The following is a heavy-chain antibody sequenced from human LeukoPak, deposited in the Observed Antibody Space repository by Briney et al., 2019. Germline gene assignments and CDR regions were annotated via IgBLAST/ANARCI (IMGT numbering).Heavy chain of an antibody. D-gene: IGHD2-2*01. CDR1: GGSISNYY. J-gene: IGHJ3*02. CDR3: ARSRCSSISCASRGAFDI. V-gene: IGHV4-4*07. Sequence: SETLSLTCNVSGGSISNYYWSWIRQPAGKGLELIGSVYTSGSTNYNPYLKSRVTMSVDTSKNQFSLKLSSVTAADTAVYYCARSRCSSISCASRGAFDIWGQKTMVTVSS. CDR2: VYTSGST.